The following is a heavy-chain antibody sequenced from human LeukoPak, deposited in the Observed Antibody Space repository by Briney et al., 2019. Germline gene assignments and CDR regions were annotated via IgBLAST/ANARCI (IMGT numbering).Heavy chain of an antibody. J-gene: IGHJ6*02. D-gene: IGHD2/OR15-2a*01. CDR1: GFTIGPYA. V-gene: IGHV3-43*02. CDR2: IKADGSGT. Sequence: GGALRPSCAASGFTIGPYAMYWVRQGPGRGLEWVSVIKADGSGTFYADSVRGRFTTSRDNSKNSLYLQMNSLTSEDTAIYYCATWAFYHNLDVWGQGTTVIVSS. CDR3: ATWAFYHNLDV.